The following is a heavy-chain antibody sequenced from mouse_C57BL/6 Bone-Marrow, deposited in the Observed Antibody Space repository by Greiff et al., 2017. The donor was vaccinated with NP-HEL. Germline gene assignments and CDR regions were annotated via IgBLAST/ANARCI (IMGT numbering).Heavy chain of an antibody. D-gene: IGHD1-2*01. J-gene: IGHJ4*01. V-gene: IGHV6-6*01. CDR2: IRNKANNHAT. Sequence: EVNLVESGGGLVQPGGSMKLSCAASGFTFSDAWMDWVRQAPEKGLEWVAEIRNKANNHATYYAESVKGRFTISRDDSKSSVYLQMNSLRAEDTGIYYCTRVTAPYAMDYWGRGTSVTVTA. CDR1: GFTFSDAW. CDR3: TRVTAPYAMDY.